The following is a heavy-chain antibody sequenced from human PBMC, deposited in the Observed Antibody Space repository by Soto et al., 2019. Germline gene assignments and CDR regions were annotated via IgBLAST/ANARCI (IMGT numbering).Heavy chain of an antibody. Sequence: KPSETLSLTCAVYGGSFSGYYWSWIRQPPGKGLEWIGEINHSGSINYNPSLKGRVTISVDTSKNQFSLKLRSVTAADTAIYYCARGNGMLLAVQGDAPDKYYLDSWSQGTLVTVSS. J-gene: IGHJ4*02. V-gene: IGHV4-34*01. CDR3: ARGNGMLLAVQGDAPDKYYLDS. CDR1: GGSFSGYY. CDR2: INHSGSI. D-gene: IGHD2-8*01.